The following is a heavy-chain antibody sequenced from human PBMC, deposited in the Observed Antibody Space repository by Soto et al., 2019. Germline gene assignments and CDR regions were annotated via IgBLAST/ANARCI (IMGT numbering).Heavy chain of an antibody. CDR1: GFTFRTYW. CDR3: ARDGLYCSYANYSGDAYDV. V-gene: IGHV3-7*04. D-gene: IGHD4-4*01. CDR2: IKQDGSDK. Sequence: EVQLVGSGGGLVQPGGSLRLSCVASGFTFRTYWMTWFRQAPGKGLEWVANIKQDGSDKYYVDSVRGRFAISNDNAKDSLYLQMNSLRVDDTAVYYCARDGLYCSYANYSGDAYDVWDQGTMVTVS. J-gene: IGHJ3*01.